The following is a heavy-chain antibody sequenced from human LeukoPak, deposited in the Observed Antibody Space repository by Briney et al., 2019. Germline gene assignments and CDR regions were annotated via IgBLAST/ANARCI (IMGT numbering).Heavy chain of an antibody. CDR1: GLTFSSYG. CDR2: IKQDGSEK. D-gene: IGHD7-27*01. CDR3: TTSNWGAWY. V-gene: IGHV3-7*01. J-gene: IGHJ4*02. Sequence: GGSLRLSCAASGLTFSSYGTHWVRQAPGKGLEWVANIKQDGSEKDYVDSVKGRFTISRDNAKNSLYLQMNSLRAEDTAIYYCTTSNWGAWYWGQGTLVTVSS.